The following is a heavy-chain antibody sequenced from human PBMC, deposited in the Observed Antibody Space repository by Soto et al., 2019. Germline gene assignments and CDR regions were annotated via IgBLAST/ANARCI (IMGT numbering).Heavy chain of an antibody. J-gene: IGHJ5*02. CDR1: GGTFSSYA. CDR3: ARGGPNYYYDFWSGYYPNWFDP. CDR2: IIPIFGTA. V-gene: IGHV1-69*13. D-gene: IGHD3-3*01. Sequence: EASVKVSCKASGGTFSSYAISWVRQAPGQGLEWMGGIIPIFGTANYAQKFQGRVTITADESTSTAYMELSSLRSEDTAVYYCARGGPNYYYDFWSGYYPNWFDPWGQGTLVTVSS.